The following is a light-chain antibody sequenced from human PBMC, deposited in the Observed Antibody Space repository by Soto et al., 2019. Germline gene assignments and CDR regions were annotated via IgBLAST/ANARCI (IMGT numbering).Light chain of an antibody. CDR2: DAS. CDR3: QQRSNWPQYT. V-gene: IGKV3-11*01. CDR1: QSVSSY. J-gene: IGKJ2*01. Sequence: EIVLTQSPATLSLSPGERATLSCRASQSVSSYLAWYQQKPAQAPRLLIYDASNRATGIPARFSGSGSGTDFTLTISSLVLKNFAVYYCQQRSNWPQYTFGQWNKPEIK.